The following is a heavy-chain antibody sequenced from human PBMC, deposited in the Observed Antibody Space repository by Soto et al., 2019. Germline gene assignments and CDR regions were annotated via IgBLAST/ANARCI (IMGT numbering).Heavy chain of an antibody. CDR2: IIPIFGTA. Sequence: SGAEVKNPGSSVKVSCKASGGTFSSYAISWVRQAPGQGLEWMGGIIPIFGTANYAQKFQGRVTITADESTSTAYMELSSLRSEDTAVYYCAREGRAMPTPFYYYYGMDVWGQGTTVTVSS. D-gene: IGHD2-2*01. V-gene: IGHV1-69*01. J-gene: IGHJ6*02. CDR1: GGTFSSYA. CDR3: AREGRAMPTPFYYYYGMDV.